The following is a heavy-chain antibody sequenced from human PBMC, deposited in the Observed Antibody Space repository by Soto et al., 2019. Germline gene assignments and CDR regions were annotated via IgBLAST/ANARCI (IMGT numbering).Heavy chain of an antibody. CDR2: IYYSGST. CDR1: GGSISSSSYY. Sequence: SETLSLTCTVSGGSISSSSYYWGWIRQPPGKGLEWIGSIYYSGSTYYNPSLKSRVTISVDTSKNQFSLKLSSVTAADTAEYHCARHIRRPAATNLNWFDPWGQGTLVTVSS. J-gene: IGHJ5*02. D-gene: IGHD2-15*01. V-gene: IGHV4-39*01. CDR3: ARHIRRPAATNLNWFDP.